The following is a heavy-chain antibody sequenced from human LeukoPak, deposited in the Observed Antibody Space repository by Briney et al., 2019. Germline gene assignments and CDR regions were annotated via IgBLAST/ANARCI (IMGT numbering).Heavy chain of an antibody. CDR2: ISGSGGTT. D-gene: IGHD3-22*01. J-gene: IGHJ6*03. Sequence: GGTLRLSCAASGFTFSSYGMSWVRQAPGKGLEWVSTISGSGGTTYYADSVKGRFTMSRDNSKNTLYLQMNSLRAEDTAVYYCAKGGEDSSGYYRDNYMDVWGKGTTVTVSS. V-gene: IGHV3-23*01. CDR3: AKGGEDSSGYYRDNYMDV. CDR1: GFTFSSYG.